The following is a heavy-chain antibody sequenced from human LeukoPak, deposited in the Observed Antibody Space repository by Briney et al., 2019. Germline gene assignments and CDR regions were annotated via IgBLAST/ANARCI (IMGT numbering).Heavy chain of an antibody. J-gene: IGHJ4*02. CDR1: GFTFSNYG. V-gene: IGHV3-30*18. CDR2: ITHDGSNK. CDR3: AKAVNAYNWNPFAR. Sequence: PGGSLRLSCAGSGFTFSNYGMHWVRQAPGKGLEWVALITHDGSNKYYADSVKGRITISRDNSKNPLYLQMKSLRAEDTAVYYCAKAVNAYNWNPFARWGQGILVTVSS. D-gene: IGHD1-20*01.